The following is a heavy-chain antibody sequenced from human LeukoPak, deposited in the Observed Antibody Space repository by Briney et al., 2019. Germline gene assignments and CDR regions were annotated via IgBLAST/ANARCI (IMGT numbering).Heavy chain of an antibody. CDR2: IWYDGSNK. CDR1: GFIFSSYG. J-gene: IGHJ4*02. Sequence: GGSLRLSCAASGFIFSSYGMHWVRQAPGKGLEWVAVIWYDGSNKYYADSVKGRFTISRDNSKNTLYLQMNSLRAEDTAVYYCAKLGGVGATSLADYWGQGTLVTVSS. CDR3: AKLGGVGATSLADY. V-gene: IGHV3-30*02. D-gene: IGHD1-26*01.